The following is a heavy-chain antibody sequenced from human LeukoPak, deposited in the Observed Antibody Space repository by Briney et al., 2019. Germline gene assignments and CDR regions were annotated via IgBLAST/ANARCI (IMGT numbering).Heavy chain of an antibody. J-gene: IGHJ4*02. D-gene: IGHD1-26*01. V-gene: IGHV4-39*01. Sequence: SETLSLTCTVSGGSISSSTYYWGWIRQPPGKGLGWIGSIYYSGSTSYNPSLKSRVTISVDTSKNQFSLKLDSVTAADTAVYYCARNASDSGTSYFDYWGQGTLVTVSS. CDR2: IYYSGST. CDR1: GGSISSSTYY. CDR3: ARNASDSGTSYFDY.